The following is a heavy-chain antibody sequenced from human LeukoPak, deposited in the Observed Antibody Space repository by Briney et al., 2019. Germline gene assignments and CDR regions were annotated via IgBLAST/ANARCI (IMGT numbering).Heavy chain of an antibody. CDR3: VRGGGVVAGTYDY. J-gene: IGHJ4*02. CDR2: ISNNGEDT. Sequence: GGSLRLSCAASRFTFITYAFHWVRQAPGKGLEYVSAISNNGEDTYYADSVKGRFTISSDNSKNTLYLQMGSLRAEDMAVYYCVRGGGVVAGTYDYWGQGTLVTVSS. CDR1: RFTFITYA. V-gene: IGHV3-64*02. D-gene: IGHD6-19*01.